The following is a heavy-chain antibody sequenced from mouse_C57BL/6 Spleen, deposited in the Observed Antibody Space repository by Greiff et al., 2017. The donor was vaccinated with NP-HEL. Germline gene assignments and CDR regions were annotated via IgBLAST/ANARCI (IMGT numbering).Heavy chain of an antibody. CDR1: GYTFTDYE. CDR3: TRDPSIDY. D-gene: IGHD6-1*01. J-gene: IGHJ2*01. V-gene: IGHV1-15*01. CDR2: IDPETGGT. Sequence: VKLMESGAELVRPGASVTLSCKASGYTFTDYEMHWVKQTPVHGLEWIGAIDPETGGTAYNQKFKGKAILTADKSSSTAYMELRSLTSEDSAVYYCTRDPSIDYWGQGTTLTVSS.